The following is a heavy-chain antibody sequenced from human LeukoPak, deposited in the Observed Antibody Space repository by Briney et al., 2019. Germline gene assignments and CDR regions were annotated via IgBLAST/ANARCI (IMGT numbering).Heavy chain of an antibody. V-gene: IGHV4-39*07. Sequence: SETLSLTCTVSGGSISSSSYYWGWIRQPPGKGLEWIGSIYYSGSTYYNPSLKSRVTISVDTSKNQFSLKLSSVTAADTAVYYCAKSWGGYSSGWSIDYWGQGTLVTVSS. CDR3: AKSWGGYSSGWSIDY. J-gene: IGHJ4*02. CDR2: IYYSGST. CDR1: GGSISSSSYY. D-gene: IGHD6-19*01.